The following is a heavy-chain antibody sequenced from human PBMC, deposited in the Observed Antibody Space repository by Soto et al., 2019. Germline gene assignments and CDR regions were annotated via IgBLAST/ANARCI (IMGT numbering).Heavy chain of an antibody. V-gene: IGHV1-69*06. Sequence: SVKVSCKASGYTFTSYYMHWVRQAPGQGLEWMGGIIPIFGTANYAQKFQGRVTITADKSTSTAYMELSSLRSEDTAVYYCARGLTTVTGYYYYGMDVWGQGTTVTVSS. CDR1: GYTFTSYY. J-gene: IGHJ6*02. CDR3: ARGLTTVTGYYYYGMDV. D-gene: IGHD4-17*01. CDR2: IIPIFGTA.